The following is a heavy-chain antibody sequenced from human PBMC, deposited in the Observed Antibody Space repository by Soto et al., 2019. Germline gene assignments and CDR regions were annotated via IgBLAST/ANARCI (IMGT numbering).Heavy chain of an antibody. CDR3: ARESRANSYGNWFDP. D-gene: IGHD5-18*01. CDR1: GFTFSSYA. V-gene: IGHV3-23*01. Sequence: PGGSLRLSCAASGFTFSSYAMSWVRQAPGKGLEWVSAISGSGGSTYYADSVKGRFTISRDNSKNTLYLQMNSLRAEDTAIYYCARESRANSYGNWFDPWGLGTLVTVSS. J-gene: IGHJ5*02. CDR2: ISGSGGST.